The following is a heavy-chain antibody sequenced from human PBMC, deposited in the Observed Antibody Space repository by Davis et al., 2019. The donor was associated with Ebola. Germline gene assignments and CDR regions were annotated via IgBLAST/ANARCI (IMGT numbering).Heavy chain of an antibody. CDR3: ARRNVYNDAFDV. CDR2: IDPAASYS. V-gene: IGHV5-10-1*01. CDR1: GFTFNNFW. J-gene: IGHJ3*01. Sequence: GESLKISCEASGFTFNNFWISWVRQMSGKGLEWMGRIDPAASYSSYSPSFQGHVTISADKSVSTAYLQWTSLKASDTAIYYCARRNVYNDAFDVWGQGTLVTVSS. D-gene: IGHD5-24*01.